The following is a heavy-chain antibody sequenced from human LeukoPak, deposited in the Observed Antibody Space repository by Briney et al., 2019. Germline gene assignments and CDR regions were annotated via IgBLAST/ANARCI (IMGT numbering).Heavy chain of an antibody. CDR3: ARDGCSSTSCYGYI. CDR2: ISSSGSTI. CDR1: GFIVSNNY. D-gene: IGHD2-2*01. V-gene: IGHV3-11*01. J-gene: IGHJ4*02. Sequence: GESLRLSCAASGFIVSNNYMSWVRQAPGKGLEWVSYISSSGSTIYYADSVKGRFTISRDNAKNSLYLQMNSLRAEDTAVYYCARDGCSSTSCYGYIWGQGTLVTVSS.